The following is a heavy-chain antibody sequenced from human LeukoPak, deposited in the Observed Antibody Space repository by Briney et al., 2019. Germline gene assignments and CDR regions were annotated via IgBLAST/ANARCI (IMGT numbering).Heavy chain of an antibody. CDR2: INHSGST. CDR1: GGSFSGYY. D-gene: IGHD3-10*01. Sequence: SETLSLTCAVYGGSFSGYYWSWIRQPPGKGLEWIGEINHSGSTNYNPSLKSRVTISVDTSKNQFSLKLSSVTAADTAVYYCARRGRITMVRGAAPGFDYWGQGTLVTVSS. J-gene: IGHJ4*02. CDR3: ARRGRITMVRGAAPGFDY. V-gene: IGHV4-34*01.